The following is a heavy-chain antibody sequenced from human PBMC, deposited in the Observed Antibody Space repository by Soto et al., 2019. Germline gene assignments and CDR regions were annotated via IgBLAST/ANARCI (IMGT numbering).Heavy chain of an antibody. D-gene: IGHD2-2*02. J-gene: IGHJ4*02. Sequence: QLQLQESGSGLVKPSQTLSLTCAVSGGSISSGGYSWSWIRQPPGKGLEWIGYIYHSGSTYYNPSLKXRXTXSXXRSKNQFSLKVSSVTAADTAVYYCARVYGDGSLDYWGQGTLVTVSS. CDR2: IYHSGST. CDR3: ARVYGDGSLDY. V-gene: IGHV4-30-2*01. CDR1: GGSISSGGYS.